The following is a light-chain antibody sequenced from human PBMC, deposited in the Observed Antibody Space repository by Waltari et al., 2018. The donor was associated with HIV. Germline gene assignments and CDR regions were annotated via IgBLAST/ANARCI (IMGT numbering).Light chain of an antibody. J-gene: IGLJ2*01. CDR3: AAWGNSLSLL. CDR1: CSNIGSNY. Sequence: QSVLTQPPSASGTPGQRVTISCSGSCSNIGSNYVYWYQQLPGTAPKLLLYRNNQRPSGVPDRFSGSKSGISASLAISGLRSEDEADYYCAAWGNSLSLLFGGGTKLTVL. CDR2: RNN. V-gene: IGLV1-47*01.